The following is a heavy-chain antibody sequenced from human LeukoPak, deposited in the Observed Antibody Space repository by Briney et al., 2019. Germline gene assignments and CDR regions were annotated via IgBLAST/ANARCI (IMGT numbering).Heavy chain of an antibody. D-gene: IGHD6-19*01. CDR3: AATHSSGWYRVWDY. J-gene: IGHJ4*02. V-gene: IGHV1-58*02. Sequence: SVKVSCKASGFTFTSSAMQWVRQARGQRLEWIGWIVVGSGNTNYAQKFQERVTITRDMSTSTAYMELSSLRSEDTAVYYCAATHSSGWYRVWDYWGQGTLVTASS. CDR1: GFTFTSSA. CDR2: IVVGSGNT.